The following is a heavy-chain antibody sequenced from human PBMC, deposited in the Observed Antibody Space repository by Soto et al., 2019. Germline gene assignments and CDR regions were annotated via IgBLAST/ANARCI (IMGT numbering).Heavy chain of an antibody. CDR1: GYTFTGYY. J-gene: IGHJ6*02. CDR3: ARVGLPKYYYYGMDV. CDR2: INPNSGGT. V-gene: IGHV1-2*02. Sequence: QVQLVQSGAEVKKPGASVKVSCKASGYTFTGYYMHWVRQAPGQGLEWMGWINPNSGGTNYAQKFQGRVTMTRDTSISTAYMELSRLRSDDTAVYYCARVGLPKYYYYGMDVWGQGTTVTVSS.